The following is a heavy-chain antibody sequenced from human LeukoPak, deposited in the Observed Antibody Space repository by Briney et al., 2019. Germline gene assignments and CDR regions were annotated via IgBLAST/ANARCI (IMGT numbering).Heavy chain of an antibody. V-gene: IGHV3-23*01. CDR3: ANGYSSGRSDY. D-gene: IGHD6-19*01. CDR1: GFTFSSYA. Sequence: PGGSLRLSCAASGFTFSSYAMSWVRQAPGKGLEWVAAISGSGGSTYYADSVKGRFTISRDNFKNTLYLQMNSLRAEDTAVYYCANGYSSGRSDYWGQGTLVTVSS. J-gene: IGHJ4*02. CDR2: ISGSGGST.